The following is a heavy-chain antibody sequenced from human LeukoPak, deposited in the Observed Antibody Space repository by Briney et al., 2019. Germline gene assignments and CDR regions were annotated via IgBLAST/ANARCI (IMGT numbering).Heavy chain of an antibody. J-gene: IGHJ4*02. CDR2: IYYSGST. V-gene: IGHV4-59*12. CDR3: ASRGVATVSLDY. D-gene: IGHD5-12*01. Sequence: SETLSLTCTVSGGSISSYYWSWIRQPPGKGLEWIGYIYYSGSTNYNPSLKSRVTISVDTSKNQFSLKLSSVTAADTAVYYCASRGVATVSLDYWGQGTLVTVSS. CDR1: GGSISSYY.